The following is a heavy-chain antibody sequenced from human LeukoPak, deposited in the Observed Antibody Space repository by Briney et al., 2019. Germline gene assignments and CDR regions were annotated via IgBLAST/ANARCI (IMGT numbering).Heavy chain of an antibody. J-gene: IGHJ4*02. V-gene: IGHV3-48*01. CDR2: ISSSTNTI. Sequence: GGSLRLSCAASGFSFSTYSMNWVRQAPGKGLEWVSYISSSTNTIYYADSVKGRFTISRDNAKNSLYLEMDSLRAEDTAVYYCARDCSSASCYRDYWGQGTLVTVSS. CDR1: GFSFSTYS. CDR3: ARDCSSASCYRDY. D-gene: IGHD2-2*01.